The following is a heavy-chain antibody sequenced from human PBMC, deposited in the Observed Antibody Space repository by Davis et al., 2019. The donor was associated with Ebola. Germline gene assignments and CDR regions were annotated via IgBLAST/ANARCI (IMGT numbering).Heavy chain of an antibody. CDR1: GGSFSGYY. V-gene: IGHV4-34*01. D-gene: IGHD3-3*01. Sequence: MPSETLSLTCAVYGGSFSGYYWSWIRQPPGKGLEWIGEINHSGSTNYNPSLKSRVTMSVDTSKNQFSLKLSSVTAADTAVYYCARGGRFLEWLSKFDYWGQGTLVTVSS. J-gene: IGHJ4*02. CDR2: INHSGST. CDR3: ARGGRFLEWLSKFDY.